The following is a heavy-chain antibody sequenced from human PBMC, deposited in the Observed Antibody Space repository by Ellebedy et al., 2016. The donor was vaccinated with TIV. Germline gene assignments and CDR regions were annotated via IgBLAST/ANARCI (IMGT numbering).Heavy chain of an antibody. D-gene: IGHD4-17*01. CDR2: VNQDGTEN. Sequence: GGSLRLSCVASGFSFSSYWMTWVRQAPGKGLEWVANVNQDGTENYVVDSVKGRFTISRDNTKNSLYVQMNSLRVEDTAVYYCVRDVDYGDYSPGYYGLNVWGQGTAVTVSS. CDR1: GFSFSSYW. CDR3: VRDVDYGDYSPGYYGLNV. V-gene: IGHV3-7*03. J-gene: IGHJ6*02.